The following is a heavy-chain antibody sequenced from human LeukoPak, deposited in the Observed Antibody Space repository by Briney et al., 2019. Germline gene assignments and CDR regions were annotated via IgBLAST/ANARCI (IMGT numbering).Heavy chain of an antibody. V-gene: IGHV1-69*05. D-gene: IGHD3-22*01. J-gene: IGHJ4*02. CDR1: GGTFSSYA. CDR2: IIPIFGTA. Sequence: GASVKVSCKASGGTFSSYAISWVRQAPGQGLEWMGGIIPIFGTANYAQKLQGRVTMTTDTSTSTAYTELRSLRSDDTAVYYCACDSSGYLPYTNWGQGTLVTVSS. CDR3: ACDSSGYLPYTN.